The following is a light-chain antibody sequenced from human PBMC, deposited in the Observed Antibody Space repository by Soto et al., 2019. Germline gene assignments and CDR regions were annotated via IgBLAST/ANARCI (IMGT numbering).Light chain of an antibody. V-gene: IGLV2-8*01. CDR2: EVS. CDR1: SSDVGGYNY. J-gene: IGLJ2*01. CDR3: NSYAGSNNVV. Sequence: QSALTQPPSASGSPGQSVTISCTGTSSDVGGYNYVSWYQQHPGKAPKLMIYEVSKRPSGVPDRFSGSKSGNTASLTVSGLQAEDDAYYYCNSYAGSNNVVFGGGTKLTVL.